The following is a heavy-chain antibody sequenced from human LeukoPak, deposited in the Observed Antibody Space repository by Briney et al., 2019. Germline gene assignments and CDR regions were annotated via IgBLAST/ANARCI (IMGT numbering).Heavy chain of an antibody. V-gene: IGHV4-30-2*01. CDR2: IYHSGST. CDR3: ARARGAVAIDY. D-gene: IGHD6-19*01. CDR1: GGSISSGGYY. J-gene: IGHJ4*02. Sequence: SQTLSLTCTVSGGSISSGGYYWSWIRQPPGKGLEWIGYIYHSGSTYYNPSLKSRVTISVDRSKNQFSLKLSSVTAADTAVYYCARARGAVAIDYWGQGTLVTVSS.